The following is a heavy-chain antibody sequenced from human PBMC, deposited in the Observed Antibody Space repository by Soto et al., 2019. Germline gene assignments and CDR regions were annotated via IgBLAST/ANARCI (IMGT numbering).Heavy chain of an antibody. J-gene: IGHJ6*02. Sequence: GGSLRLSCAASGLTFSSYAMHWVRQAPGKGLEYVSAISSNGGSTYYANSVKGRFTISRDNSKSTLYLQMNSLRAEDTALYYCAKGRSYYYYYGVDVWGQGTTVTVSS. CDR2: ISSNGGST. CDR1: GLTFSSYA. CDR3: AKGRSYYYYYGVDV. V-gene: IGHV3-64*01.